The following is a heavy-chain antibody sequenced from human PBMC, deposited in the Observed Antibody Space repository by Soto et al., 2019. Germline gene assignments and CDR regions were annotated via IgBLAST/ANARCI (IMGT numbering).Heavy chain of an antibody. Sequence: EVRLLESGGGLVQPGGSLRLSCAGSGFIFGTNAMSWVRQAPGKGLEWVSTISGNGDSSDYTDSVKGRFTVSRHNSKKTLFTQVIWLRAEEKSVYYCSRRHYDGCGNFALAKWGRGTLVTISS. CDR1: GFIFGTNA. CDR3: SRRHYDGCGNFALAK. J-gene: IGHJ4*01. D-gene: IGHD3-22*01. CDR2: ISGNGDSS. V-gene: IGHV3-23*01.